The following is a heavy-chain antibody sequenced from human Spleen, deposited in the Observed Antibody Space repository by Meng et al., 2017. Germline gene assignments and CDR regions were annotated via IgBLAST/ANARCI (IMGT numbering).Heavy chain of an antibody. CDR3: AGESGYGDYDTY. CDR2: IQSGGST. Sequence: GESLKISCAASGFTVSTNYVNWVRQAPGKGLEWVSVIQSGGSTYYAGSVKGRFTISRDNSKNAVYLQMNSLRPEDTAVYYCAGESGYGDYDTYWGQGAMSPSPQ. V-gene: IGHV3-66*02. D-gene: IGHD4-17*01. CDR1: GFTVSTNY. J-gene: IGHJ4*02.